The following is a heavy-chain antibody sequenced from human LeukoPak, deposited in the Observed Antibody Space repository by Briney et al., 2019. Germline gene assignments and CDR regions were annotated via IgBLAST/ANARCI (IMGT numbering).Heavy chain of an antibody. CDR1: GFTFSNYG. D-gene: IGHD5-12*01. CDR3: ARAMRSGYDY. V-gene: IGHV3-48*02. CDR2: ISSSSDAT. Sequence: RGGSLRLSCAASGFTFSNYGMNWVRQAPGKGLEWVLYISSSSDATHYADSVKGRFTISRDNAKNSLYLEMNSLRDEDTAVYYCARAMRSGYDYWGQGTLVTVSA. J-gene: IGHJ4*02.